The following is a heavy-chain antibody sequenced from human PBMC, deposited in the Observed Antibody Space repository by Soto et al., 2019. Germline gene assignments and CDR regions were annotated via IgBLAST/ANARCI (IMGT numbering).Heavy chain of an antibody. CDR1: GFTFDDYA. CDR3: AKDFLHDYGPFDY. V-gene: IGHV3-9*01. Sequence: GGSLRLSCAASGFTFDDYAMHWVRQAPGKGLEWVSGISWNSGSIGYADSVKGRFTISRDNAKNSLYLQMNSLRAEDTALYYCAKDFLHDYGPFDYWGQGTLVTVSS. J-gene: IGHJ4*02. D-gene: IGHD4-17*01. CDR2: ISWNSGSI.